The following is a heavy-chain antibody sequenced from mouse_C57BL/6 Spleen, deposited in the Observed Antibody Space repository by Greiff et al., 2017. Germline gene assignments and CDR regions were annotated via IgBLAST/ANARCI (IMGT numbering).Heavy chain of an antibody. CDR1: GYTFTGYW. CDR3: ARDGYYGSSPYAMDY. V-gene: IGHV1-55*01. CDR2: IYPGSGGT. J-gene: IGHJ4*01. D-gene: IGHD1-1*01. Sequence: QVQLQQPGAELVKPGASVKMSCKASGYTFTGYWITWVKQRPGQGLEWIGDIYPGSGGTDYTAKFQGKATLTVDTSSSTSYMQLSSLTSEDSAVYNCARDGYYGSSPYAMDYWGQGTSVTVSS.